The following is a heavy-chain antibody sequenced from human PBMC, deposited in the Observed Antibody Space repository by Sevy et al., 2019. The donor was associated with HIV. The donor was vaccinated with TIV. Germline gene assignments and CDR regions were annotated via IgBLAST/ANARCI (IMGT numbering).Heavy chain of an antibody. D-gene: IGHD5-18*01. J-gene: IGHJ3*02. V-gene: IGHV3-21*01. Sequence: GGSLRLSCAASGFTFSSYIINWVRQAPGKGLEWVSSISNTGIYIYYACSVKGRFTISRDNAKNSLYLQMNSLRAEDTAVYYCARYEEDTTLVNAFDIWGQGTMVTVSS. CDR1: GFTFSSYI. CDR2: ISNTGIYI. CDR3: ARYEEDTTLVNAFDI.